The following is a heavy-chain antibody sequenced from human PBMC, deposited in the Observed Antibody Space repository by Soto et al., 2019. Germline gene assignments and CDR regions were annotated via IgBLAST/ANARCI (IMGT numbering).Heavy chain of an antibody. D-gene: IGHD3-10*01. CDR2: SSYDGRET. CDR1: DFDFSSYG. V-gene: IGHV3-30*03. CDR3: ARDSGWPILNFDN. Sequence: CAASDFDFSSYGIHWVRQAPGKGLEWVAASSYDGRETFYADSAKGRFTVSKEMSKNTAFLQMNALRHEDTAVYFCARDSGWPILNFDNWVQAYPVTLSS. J-gene: IGHJ4*02.